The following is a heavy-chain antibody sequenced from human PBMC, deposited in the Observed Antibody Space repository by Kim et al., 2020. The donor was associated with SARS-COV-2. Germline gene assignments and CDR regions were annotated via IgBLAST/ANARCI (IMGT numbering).Heavy chain of an antibody. Sequence: ASVKVSCKASGYTFTGYYMHWVRQAPGQGLEWMGRINPNSGGTNYAQKFQGRVTMTRDTSISTAYMELSRLRSDDTAVYYCARSVTIASRNDAFDIWGQGTMVTVSS. CDR3: ARSVTIASRNDAFDI. CDR1: GYTFTGYY. D-gene: IGHD3-10*01. V-gene: IGHV1-2*06. J-gene: IGHJ3*02. CDR2: INPNSGGT.